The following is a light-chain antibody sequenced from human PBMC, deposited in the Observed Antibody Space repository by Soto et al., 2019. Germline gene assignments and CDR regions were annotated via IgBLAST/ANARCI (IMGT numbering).Light chain of an antibody. CDR1: QSVSSY. Sequence: ETVFTQSPATLSLSPGERATLSCRASQSVSSYLAWYQQKPGQAPRLLIYDASNRATGIPARFSGSGSGTDFTLTISSLEPADFAVYYCQQRSNWPLTFGGGTKVDI. J-gene: IGKJ4*01. CDR3: QQRSNWPLT. V-gene: IGKV3-11*01. CDR2: DAS.